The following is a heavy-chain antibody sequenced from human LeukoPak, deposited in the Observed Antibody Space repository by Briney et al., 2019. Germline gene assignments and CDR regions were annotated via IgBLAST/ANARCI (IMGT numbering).Heavy chain of an antibody. V-gene: IGHV1-69*13. CDR3: ARGRSSGSYSRYYYYGMDV. CDR2: IIPIFGTA. CDR1: GGTFSSYA. D-gene: IGHD1-26*01. Sequence: ASVKVSCKASGGTFSSYAISWVRQAPGQGLEWMGGIIPIFGTANYAQEFQGRVTITADESTSTAYMELSSLRSEDTAVYYCARGRSSGSYSRYYYYGMDVWGQGTTVTVSS. J-gene: IGHJ6*02.